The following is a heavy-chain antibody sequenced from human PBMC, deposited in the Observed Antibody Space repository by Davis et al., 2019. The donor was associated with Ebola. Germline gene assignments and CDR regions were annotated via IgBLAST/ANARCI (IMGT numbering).Heavy chain of an antibody. CDR3: ARGEQQLADY. CDR2: IKQDGSEM. CDR1: GLSFSNYW. V-gene: IGHV3-7*01. J-gene: IGHJ4*02. D-gene: IGHD6-13*01. Sequence: GESLKISCAASGLSFSNYWMTWVRLAPGKGPEWVANIKQDGSEMYYVDSVKGRFTISRDNAKNTLYLQMNSLRAEDTAVYYCARGEQQLADYWGQGTLVTVSS.